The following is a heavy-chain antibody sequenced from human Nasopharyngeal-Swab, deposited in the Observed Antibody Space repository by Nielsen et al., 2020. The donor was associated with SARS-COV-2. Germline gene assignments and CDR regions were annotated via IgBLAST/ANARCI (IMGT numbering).Heavy chain of an antibody. J-gene: IGHJ4*02. D-gene: IGHD2-2*01. CDR3: AREIVVVPAARRTYFDY. Sequence: SETLSLTCTVSGGSISSSSYYWGWIRQPPGKGLEWIGSIYYSGSTYYNPSLKSRVTISVDMSKNQFSLKLSSVTAADTAVYYCAREIVVVPAARRTYFDYWGQGTLVTVSS. V-gene: IGHV4-39*01. CDR1: GGSISSSSYY. CDR2: IYYSGST.